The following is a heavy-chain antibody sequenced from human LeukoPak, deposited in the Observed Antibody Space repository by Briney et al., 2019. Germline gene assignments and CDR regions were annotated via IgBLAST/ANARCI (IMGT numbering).Heavy chain of an antibody. V-gene: IGHV4-34*01. J-gene: IGHJ4*02. CDR2: INHSGST. D-gene: IGHD3-10*01. Sequence: PSETLSLTCAVYGGSFSSYYWSWIRQPPGKGLEWIGEINHSGSTNYNPSLKSRVTISVDTSKNQFSLKLSSVTAADTAVYYCARGRSRVYYTMVRGFFGYWGQGTLVTVSS. CDR3: ARGRSRVYYTMVRGFFGY. CDR1: GGSFSSYY.